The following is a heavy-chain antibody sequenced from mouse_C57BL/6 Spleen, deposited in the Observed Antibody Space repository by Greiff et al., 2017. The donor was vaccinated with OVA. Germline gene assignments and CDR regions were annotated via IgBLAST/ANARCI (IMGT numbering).Heavy chain of an antibody. CDR2: INYDGSST. V-gene: IGHV5-16*01. Sequence: EVKLMESEGGLVQPGSSMKLSCTASGFTFSDYYMAWVRQVPEKGLEWVANINYDGSSTYYLDSLKSRFIISRDNAKNILYLQMSSLKSEDTATYYCAREAIYAMDYWGQGTSVTVSS. CDR3: AREAIYAMDY. CDR1: GFTFSDYY. J-gene: IGHJ4*01.